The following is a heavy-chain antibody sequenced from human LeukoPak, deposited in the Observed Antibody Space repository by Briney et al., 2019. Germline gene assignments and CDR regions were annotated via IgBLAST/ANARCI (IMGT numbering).Heavy chain of an antibody. CDR2: IKQESGEI. D-gene: IGHD1-26*01. CDR3: ARDKIVGPTRFDY. V-gene: IGHV3-7*01. CDR1: GFTFSNAW. J-gene: IGHJ4*02. Sequence: GGSLRLSCAASGFTFSNAWMSWVRQAPGKGPEWVANIKQESGEIYYVDSVKGRFTISRDNAKNSLYLQMNSLRAEDTAVYYCARDKIVGPTRFDYWGQGILVTVSS.